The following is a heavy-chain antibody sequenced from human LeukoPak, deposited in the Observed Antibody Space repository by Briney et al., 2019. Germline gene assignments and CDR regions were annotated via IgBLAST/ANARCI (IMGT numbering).Heavy chain of an antibody. CDR3: AKAVAAADYFDY. CDR2: ISGSGGST. D-gene: IGHD6-13*01. CDR1: GFTFSSYA. Sequence: GGSLRLSCAASGFTFSSYAMSWVRQAPGKGLEWVSAISGSGGSTYCADSVKGRFTISRDNSKNTLYLQMNSLRAEDTAVYYCAKAVAAADYFDYWGQGTLVTVSS. J-gene: IGHJ4*02. V-gene: IGHV3-23*01.